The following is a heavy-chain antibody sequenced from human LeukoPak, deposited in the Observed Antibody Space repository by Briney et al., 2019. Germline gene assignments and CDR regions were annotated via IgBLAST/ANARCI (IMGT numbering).Heavy chain of an antibody. CDR3: AKNTQYSGYYDC. D-gene: IGHD6-6*01. CDR1: GFTFSSYP. J-gene: IGHJ4*02. Sequence: GGSLRLSCAASGFTFSSYPMTWVRQAPGKGPEWVSFISDSGGITYYADSVKGRFTTSRDNSKNTLYLQMNSLRAEDTAVYYCAKNTQYSGYYDCWGQGILVAVSS. V-gene: IGHV3-23*01. CDR2: ISDSGGIT.